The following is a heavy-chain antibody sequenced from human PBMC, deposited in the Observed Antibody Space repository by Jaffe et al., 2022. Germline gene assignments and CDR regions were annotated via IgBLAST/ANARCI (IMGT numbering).Heavy chain of an antibody. CDR2: INHSGST. V-gene: IGHV4-34*01. CDR3: ARVRYCSGGSCHKAGYFDY. CDR1: GGSFSGYY. Sequence: QVQLQQWGAGLLKPSETLSLTCAVYGGSFSGYYWSWIRQPPGKGLEWIGEINHSGSTNYNPSLKSRVTISVDTSKNQFSLKLSSVTAADTAVYYCARVRYCSGGSCHKAGYFDYWGQGTLVTVSS. D-gene: IGHD2-15*01. J-gene: IGHJ4*02.